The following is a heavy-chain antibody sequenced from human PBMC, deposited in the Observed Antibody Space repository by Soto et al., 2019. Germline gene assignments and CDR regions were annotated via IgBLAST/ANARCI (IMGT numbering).Heavy chain of an antibody. CDR3: ARDESAGSSIRY. D-gene: IGHD3-3*02. V-gene: IGHV3-21*01. Sequence: EVQVVESGGGLVKPGGSLRLSGTASGSPFSTYGMNWVRQAPGKGLEWISSISNGGDYIYYADSVQGRFTISRDNAKNSLYLQMNSLRAEDTAVYFCARDESAGSSIRYWGQGTLVTVSS. CDR1: GSPFSTYG. J-gene: IGHJ4*02. CDR2: ISNGGDYI.